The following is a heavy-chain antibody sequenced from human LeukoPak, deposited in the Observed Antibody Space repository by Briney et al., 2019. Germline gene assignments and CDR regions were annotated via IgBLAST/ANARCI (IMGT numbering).Heavy chain of an antibody. CDR3: ARDLRGMITHNWFDP. Sequence: SETLSLTCAVYGGSFSGYYWSWIRQPPGKGLEWIGEINHSGSTNYNPSLKSRVTISVDTSKNQFSLKLSSVTAADTAVYYCARDLRGMITHNWFDPWGQGTLVTVSS. CDR2: INHSGST. V-gene: IGHV4-34*01. CDR1: GGSFSGYY. J-gene: IGHJ5*02. D-gene: IGHD3-16*01.